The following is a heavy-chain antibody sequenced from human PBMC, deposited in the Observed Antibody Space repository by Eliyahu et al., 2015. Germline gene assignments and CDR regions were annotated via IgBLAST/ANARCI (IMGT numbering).Heavy chain of an antibody. CDR2: INAGNGNT. Sequence: QVQLVQSGAEVKKPGASVKVSCKASGYTFPSYAMHWVRQAPGQRLEWMGWINAGNGNTKYSQKFQGRVTITRDTSASTAYMELSSLRSEDTAVYYCARDIAGTKAGAFDIWGQGTMVTVSS. V-gene: IGHV1-3*01. J-gene: IGHJ3*02. CDR3: ARDIAGTKAGAFDI. D-gene: IGHD1-7*01. CDR1: GYTFPSYA.